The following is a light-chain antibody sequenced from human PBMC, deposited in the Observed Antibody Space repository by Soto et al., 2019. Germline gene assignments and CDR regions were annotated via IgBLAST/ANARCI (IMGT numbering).Light chain of an antibody. V-gene: IGLV2-14*01. Sequence: QSVLTQPASVSGSPGQSITISCTGTSSDIGEKNDASWYQQHPGKAPKLIIYDVTSRPSGVSDRFSGSKSGNTASLTISGLQAEDEADYYCNSYTSLSIVRAVFGTGTKVTVL. CDR2: DVT. CDR3: NSYTSLSIVRAV. CDR1: SSDIGEKND. J-gene: IGLJ1*01.